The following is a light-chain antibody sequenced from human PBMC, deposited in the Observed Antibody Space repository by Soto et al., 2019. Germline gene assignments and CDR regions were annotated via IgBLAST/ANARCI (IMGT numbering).Light chain of an antibody. CDR2: GAS. CDR1: QSVSSN. CDR3: QQYNNWPPG. Sequence: TVLTQSPGTLSLSPGERATLSCRASQSVSSNLAWYQQKPGQAPRLLIYGASTRATGIPARFSGSGSGTEFTLTISSLQSEDFAVYYCQQYNNWPPGFGGGTKVDIK. V-gene: IGKV3-15*01. J-gene: IGKJ4*01.